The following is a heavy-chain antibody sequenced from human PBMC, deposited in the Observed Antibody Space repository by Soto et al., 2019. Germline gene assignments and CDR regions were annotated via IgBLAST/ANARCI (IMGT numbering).Heavy chain of an antibody. CDR3: ASCGYSGYGGYYYYGMDV. CDR2: ISSSGSTI. D-gene: IGHD5-12*01. V-gene: IGHV3-11*01. J-gene: IGHJ6*02. CDR1: GFTFSDYY. Sequence: QVQLVESGGGLVKPGGSLRLSCAASGFTFSDYYMSWIRQAPGKGLEWVSYISSSGSTIYYADSVKGRFTISRDNXKXSXXLQMNSLRAEDTAVYYCASCGYSGYGGYYYYGMDVWGQGTTVTVSS.